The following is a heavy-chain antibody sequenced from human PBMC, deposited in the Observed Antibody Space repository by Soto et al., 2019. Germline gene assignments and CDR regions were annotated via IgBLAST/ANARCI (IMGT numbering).Heavy chain of an antibody. Sequence: GVSLRLSCAASGFTFGSYAMSWVRQAPGKGLEWVSAISGSCGSTYYADSVKGRLTISSDNSKNTLYLQMNSLRAEDTAVYYCATREQRIEGYCGQGTLVTVYS. J-gene: IGHJ4*02. V-gene: IGHV3-23*01. CDR3: ATREQRIEGY. CDR2: ISGSCGST. D-gene: IGHD6-25*01. CDR1: GFTFGSYA.